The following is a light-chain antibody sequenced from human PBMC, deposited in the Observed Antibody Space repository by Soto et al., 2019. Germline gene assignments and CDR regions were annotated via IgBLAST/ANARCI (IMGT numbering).Light chain of an antibody. CDR3: QQYNNWPPPIT. J-gene: IGKJ5*01. V-gene: IGKV3-15*01. Sequence: EIVMTQSPATLSVSPGERATLSCRASQSVGTNLVWYQQKPGQAPRLLIYGASTRATDIPARFSASGSGTEFTLTISSLQSEDFVVYYCQQYNNWPPPITFGQGTRLEIK. CDR1: QSVGTN. CDR2: GAS.